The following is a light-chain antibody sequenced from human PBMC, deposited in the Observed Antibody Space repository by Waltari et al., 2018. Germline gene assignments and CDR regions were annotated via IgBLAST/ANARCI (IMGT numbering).Light chain of an antibody. V-gene: IGKV1-5*01. CDR3: QTYNNYGT. J-gene: IGKJ1*01. Sequence: DIQMTQSPSTLSASVGDRVTLTCRASQSISSLLAWYQQKPGKAPKLLIYDASSLESGVPSRFSGSGSGTEFTLTISSLQPDDSATYWCQTYNNYGTFGQGTKVEI. CDR1: QSISSL. CDR2: DAS.